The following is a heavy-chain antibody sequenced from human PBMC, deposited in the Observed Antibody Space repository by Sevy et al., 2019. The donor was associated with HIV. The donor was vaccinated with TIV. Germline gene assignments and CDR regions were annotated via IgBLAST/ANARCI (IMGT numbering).Heavy chain of an antibody. V-gene: IGHV3-15*01. Sequence: GGSLRLSCAASGFTFSNAWMSWFRQAPGKGLEWVGRIKSKTDGGTTDYAAPVKGRFTISRDDSKNTLYLQMNNLKTEDTAVYYCTTDSGFYYGMDVWGQGTTVTVSS. CDR3: TTDSGFYYGMDV. CDR1: GFTFSNAW. CDR2: IKSKTDGGTT. J-gene: IGHJ6*02.